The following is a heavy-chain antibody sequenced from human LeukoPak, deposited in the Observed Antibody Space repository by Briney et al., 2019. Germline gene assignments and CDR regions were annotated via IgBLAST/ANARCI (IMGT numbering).Heavy chain of an antibody. D-gene: IGHD4-11*01. CDR3: ALASPGTVDAFDI. J-gene: IGHJ3*02. Sequence: SETLSLTCAVYGGSFSGYYWSWIRQPPGKGLSWIGEINHSGSTNYNPSLKSRVTISVDTSKNQFSLKLSSVTAADTAVYYCALASPGTVDAFDIWGQGTMVTVSS. CDR1: GGSFSGYY. V-gene: IGHV4-34*01. CDR2: INHSGST.